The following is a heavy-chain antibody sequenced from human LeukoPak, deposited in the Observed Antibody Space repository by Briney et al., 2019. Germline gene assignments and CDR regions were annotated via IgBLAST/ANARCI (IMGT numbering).Heavy chain of an antibody. CDR2: INHSGST. CDR3: ARARYCSSTSCYRILNWFDL. V-gene: IGHV4-34*01. D-gene: IGHD2-2*01. CDR1: GGSFSGYY. Sequence: SETLSLTCAVYGGSFSGYYWSWLRQPPGKGLEWIGEINHSGSTNYNPSLKSRVTISVDTSKNQFSLKLSSVTAADTAVYYCARARYCSSTSCYRILNWFDLWGQGTLVTVSS. J-gene: IGHJ5*02.